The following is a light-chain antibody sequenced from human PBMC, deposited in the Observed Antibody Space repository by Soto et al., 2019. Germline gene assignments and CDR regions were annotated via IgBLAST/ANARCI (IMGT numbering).Light chain of an antibody. Sequence: DLQVTQSPSDLAASVGDRCTVTCGASQSICTWLAWYQQKPGKAPKVLIYKASTLKSGVPSRFRGSGSGTEFTLTISSLQPDDFATYYCQHYNSYPEAFGHGTKVDIK. CDR2: KAS. CDR1: QSICTW. CDR3: QHYNSYPEA. J-gene: IGKJ1*01. V-gene: IGKV1-5*03.